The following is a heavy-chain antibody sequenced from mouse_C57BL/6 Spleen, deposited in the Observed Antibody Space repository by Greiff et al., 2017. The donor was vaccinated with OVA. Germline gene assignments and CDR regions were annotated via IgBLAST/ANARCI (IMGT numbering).Heavy chain of an antibody. Sequence: VQLQQSGPELVKPGASVKISCKASGYSFTSYYIHWVKQRPGQGLEWIGWIYPGSGNTKYNEKFKGKATLTADTSSSTAYMQLSSLTSEDSAVYYCARYYYGSRGDAMDYWGQGTSVTVSS. CDR1: GYSFTSYY. V-gene: IGHV1-66*01. CDR3: ARYYYGSRGDAMDY. J-gene: IGHJ4*01. D-gene: IGHD1-1*01. CDR2: IYPGSGNT.